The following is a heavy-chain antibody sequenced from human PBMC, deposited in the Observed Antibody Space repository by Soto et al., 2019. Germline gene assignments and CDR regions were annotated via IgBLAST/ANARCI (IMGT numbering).Heavy chain of an antibody. J-gene: IGHJ4*02. Sequence: EVQLLESGGGLVQPGGSLRLSCEASGFTFSGYAMNWVRQAPGKGLEWVVSISGSGTTTYYADSVKGRFTIARDNSKNTLYLQMHSLRAEDTAVYYCGRGRGSYSFDYWGQGTLITVSS. V-gene: IGHV3-23*01. CDR3: GRGRGSYSFDY. D-gene: IGHD3-16*01. CDR2: ISGSGTTT. CDR1: GFTFSGYA.